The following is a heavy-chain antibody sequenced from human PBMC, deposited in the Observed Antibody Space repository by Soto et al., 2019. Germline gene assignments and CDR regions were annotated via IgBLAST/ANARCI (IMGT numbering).Heavy chain of an antibody. V-gene: IGHV4-34*01. D-gene: IGHD3-10*01. CDR1: GGSFSGYQ. Sequence: QVQLQQWGAGLLKPSETLSLTCAVYGGSFSGYQWSWIRQTPGKGLEWIGEINDSGNINYNPSLKSRVTIVVDTAKKQTSLKLSSVTAADTAVYYCARGLIVWFGELSRRGGYYYYMDVWGKGTTVTVSS. CDR3: ARGLIVWFGELSRRGGYYYYMDV. CDR2: INDSGNI. J-gene: IGHJ6*03.